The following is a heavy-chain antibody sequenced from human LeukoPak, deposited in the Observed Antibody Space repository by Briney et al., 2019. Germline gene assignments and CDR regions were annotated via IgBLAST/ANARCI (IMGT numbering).Heavy chain of an antibody. V-gene: IGHV4-31*03. CDR2: IHYSGST. Sequence: SQTLSLTCTVSGGSISSGDYYWSWIRQHPGKGLEWIGYIHYSGSTHYNPSLKSRVIISVDTSKSQFSLKLRSVAAADTAVYYCARSRAGFTVIYFDYWGQGTLVTVSS. J-gene: IGHJ4*02. CDR3: ARSRAGFTVIYFDY. CDR1: GGSISSGDYY. D-gene: IGHD4-17*01.